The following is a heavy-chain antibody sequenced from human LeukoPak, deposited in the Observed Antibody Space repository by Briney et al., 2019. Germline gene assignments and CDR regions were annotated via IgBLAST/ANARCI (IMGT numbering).Heavy chain of an antibody. D-gene: IGHD2-2*01. J-gene: IGHJ3*02. CDR1: GFTFSGSV. CDR2: IRSKRNNYAT. Sequence: GGSLKLSCAASGFTFSGSVMHWVRQAAGKGLGWVGRIRSKRNNYATAYAASVKGRFTISRDDSKNTVYLRMDSLKTEDTALYYCSRLEDTSPIEVALDIWGQGTVVTVSS. V-gene: IGHV3-73*01. CDR3: SRLEDTSPIEVALDI.